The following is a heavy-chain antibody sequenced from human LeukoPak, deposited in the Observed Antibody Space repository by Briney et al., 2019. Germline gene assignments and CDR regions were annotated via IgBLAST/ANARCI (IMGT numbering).Heavy chain of an antibody. CDR3: ANALGAHYFDS. V-gene: IGHV3-7*03. CDR2: IKQDGSEK. Sequence: GGSLRLSCAASGFSFSDAWMTWLRQAPGKGLEWVANIKQDGSEKYYVDSVKGRFTISRDNAKNSLYLQMNSLRAEDTAVYYCANALGAHYFDSWGQGTLVTVSS. D-gene: IGHD1-26*01. CDR1: GFSFSDAW. J-gene: IGHJ4*02.